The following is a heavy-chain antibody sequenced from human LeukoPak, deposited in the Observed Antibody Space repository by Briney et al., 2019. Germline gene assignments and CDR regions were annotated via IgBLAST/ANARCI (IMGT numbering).Heavy chain of an antibody. J-gene: IGHJ5*02. CDR1: GYTFTSYG. CDR2: ISAYNGNT. V-gene: IGHV1-18*01. CDR3: ARAPGYSSGWYGQHWFDP. D-gene: IGHD6-19*01. Sequence: ASVKVSCKASGYTFTSYGISWVRQAPGQGLEWMGWISAYNGNTNYAQKLQGRVTMTTDTSTSTAYMELRSLRSDDTAVYYCARAPGYSSGWYGQHWFDPWGQGTLVTVSS.